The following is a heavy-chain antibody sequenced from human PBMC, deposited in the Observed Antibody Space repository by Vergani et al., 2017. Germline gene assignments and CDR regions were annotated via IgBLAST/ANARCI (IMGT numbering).Heavy chain of an antibody. CDR3: ATDNSPATVTLAFDV. Sequence: EVQLLESGGGLVQPGGSLRLSCEASGFSFPGYAMSWVRQAPGKGLEWVAGISVSGDSTFYTASVQGRFTISRDNSKNTLYLHMNGLGAEDTAVYYCATDNSPATVTLAFDVWGQGTMVAVSS. J-gene: IGHJ3*01. CDR2: ISVSGDST. V-gene: IGHV3-23*01. D-gene: IGHD4-17*01. CDR1: GFSFPGYA.